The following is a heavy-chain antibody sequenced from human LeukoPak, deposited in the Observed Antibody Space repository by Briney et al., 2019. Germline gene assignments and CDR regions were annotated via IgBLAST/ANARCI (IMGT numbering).Heavy chain of an antibody. CDR1: GGSISSYY. CDR3: ARGVGYSSSSGLGY. V-gene: IGHV4-59*01. J-gene: IGHJ4*02. Sequence: SETLSLTCTVSGGSISSYYWSWIRQPPGKGLERIGYIYYSGSTNYNPSLKSRVTISVDTSKNQFSLKLSSVTAADTAVYYCARGVGYSSSSGLGYWGQGTLVTVSS. CDR2: IYYSGST. D-gene: IGHD6-6*01.